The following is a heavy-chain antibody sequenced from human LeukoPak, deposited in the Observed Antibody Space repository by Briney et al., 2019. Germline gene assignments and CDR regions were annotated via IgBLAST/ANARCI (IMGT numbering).Heavy chain of an antibody. CDR2: INHSGST. J-gene: IGHJ4*02. CDR1: GGSFSGYY. Sequence: PSETLSLTCAVYGGSFSGYYWSWLRQPPGKGLEWIGEINHSGSTNYNPSLKSRVTISVDTSKNQFSLKLSSVTAADTAVYYCARGSRVVRENGYYFDYWGQGTLVTVSS. CDR3: ARGSRVVRENGYYFDY. D-gene: IGHD3-10*01. V-gene: IGHV4-34*01.